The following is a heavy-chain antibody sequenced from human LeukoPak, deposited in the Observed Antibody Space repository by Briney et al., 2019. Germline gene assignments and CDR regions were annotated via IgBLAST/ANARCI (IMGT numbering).Heavy chain of an antibody. Sequence: SETLSLTCTFSGTSIKNYYWSWIRQPPGKGLEWIGYVYYSGSTSYNPALESRVSISDGTSGNQVLLWLTSVTAADTAVSFCATSLYGDYEADFWGPGILVTVSS. V-gene: IGHV4-59*01. D-gene: IGHD4-17*01. CDR3: ATSLYGDYEADF. CDR2: VYYSGST. CDR1: GTSIKNYY. J-gene: IGHJ4*02.